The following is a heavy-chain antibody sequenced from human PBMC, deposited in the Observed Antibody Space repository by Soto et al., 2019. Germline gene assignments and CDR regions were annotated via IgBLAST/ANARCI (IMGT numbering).Heavy chain of an antibody. CDR3: ARSEVYDSSGYPRMGYYFDY. J-gene: IGHJ4*02. CDR2: IIPIFGTA. D-gene: IGHD3-22*01. CDR1: GGTFSSYA. V-gene: IGHV1-69*13. Sequence: RASVKVSCKASGGTFSSYAISWVRQAPGQGLEWMGGIIPIFGTANYAQRFQGRVTITADESTSTAYMELSSLRSEDTAVYYCARSEVYDSSGYPRMGYYFDYWGQGTLVTVSS.